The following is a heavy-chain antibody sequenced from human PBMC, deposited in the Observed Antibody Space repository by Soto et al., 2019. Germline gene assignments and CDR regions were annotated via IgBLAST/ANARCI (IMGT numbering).Heavy chain of an antibody. CDR1: GFTFSSYS. CDR3: AREARVFGKAFDV. CDR2: IGTAGDT. Sequence: GGSLILSCAASGFTFSSYSRSWVRQPTGRGLEWVSAIGTAGDTYYPGSVKGRFTISRDNAKNSLHLQMNSLRAGDTAVYYCAREARVFGKAFDVWGQGTMVTVSS. J-gene: IGHJ3*01. V-gene: IGHV3-13*01. D-gene: IGHD3-3*01.